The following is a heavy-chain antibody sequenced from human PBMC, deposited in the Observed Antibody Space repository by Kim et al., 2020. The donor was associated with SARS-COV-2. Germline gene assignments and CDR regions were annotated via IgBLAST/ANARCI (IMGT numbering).Heavy chain of an antibody. CDR3: AKGGYVDWLYGAFDI. J-gene: IGHJ3*02. V-gene: IGHV3-9*01. D-gene: IGHD3-9*01. Sequence: DSGKGRFTSTRDNAKNSLYLQMNSLRAEDTALYYGAKGGYVDWLYGAFDIWGQGTMVTVSS.